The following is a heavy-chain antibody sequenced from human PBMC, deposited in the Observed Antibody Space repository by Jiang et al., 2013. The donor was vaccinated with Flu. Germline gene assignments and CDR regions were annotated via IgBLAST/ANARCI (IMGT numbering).Heavy chain of an antibody. CDR3: ARRVYCSGGSCYGQIDY. Sequence: QLVESGAEVKKPGASVKVSCKASGYTFTSYYMHWVRQAPGQGLEWMGIINPSGGSTSYAQKFQGRVTMTRDTSTSTVYMELSSLRSEDTAVYYCARRVYCSGGSCYGQIDYWGQGTLVTVSS. V-gene: IGHV1-46*03. CDR1: GYTFTSYY. D-gene: IGHD2-15*01. J-gene: IGHJ4*02. CDR2: INPSGGST.